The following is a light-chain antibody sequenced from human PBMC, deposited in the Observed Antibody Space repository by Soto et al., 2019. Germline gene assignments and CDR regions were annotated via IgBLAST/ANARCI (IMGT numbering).Light chain of an antibody. J-gene: IGKJ4*01. V-gene: IGKV3-15*01. Sequence: EIVMTQSPATLSVSPGERATLSCRASQSVSSNLAWYQQKPGQXPRXXIYGASTRATGIPARFSGSGSGTDFTLTISSLEPEDFAVYDCQQRSNWPPVFGGGTKVDIK. CDR3: QQRSNWPPV. CDR2: GAS. CDR1: QSVSSN.